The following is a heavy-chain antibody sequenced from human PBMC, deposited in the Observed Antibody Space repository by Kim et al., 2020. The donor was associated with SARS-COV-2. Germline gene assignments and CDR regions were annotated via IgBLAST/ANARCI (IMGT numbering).Heavy chain of an antibody. J-gene: IGHJ4*02. D-gene: IGHD6-13*01. CDR3: ARDGGYN. V-gene: IGHV4-39*07. CDR2: YSGST. Sequence: YSGSTYYNPSLKSRVTISVDTSKNQFSLKLSSVTAADTAVYYCARDGGYNWGQGTLVTVSS.